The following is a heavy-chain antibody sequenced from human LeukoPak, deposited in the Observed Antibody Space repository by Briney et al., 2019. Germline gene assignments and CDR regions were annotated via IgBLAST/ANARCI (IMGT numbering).Heavy chain of an antibody. V-gene: IGHV3-23*01. J-gene: IGHJ1*01. CDR3: AKDMYSSGWYSEYFQH. D-gene: IGHD6-19*01. CDR1: GFTFSSYA. Sequence: GGSLRLSCAASGFTFSSYAMSWVRQAPGGGLEWVSAISGSGGSTYYADSVKGRFTISRDNSKNTLYLQMNSLRAEDTAVYYCAKDMYSSGWYSEYFQHWGQGTLVTVSS. CDR2: ISGSGGST.